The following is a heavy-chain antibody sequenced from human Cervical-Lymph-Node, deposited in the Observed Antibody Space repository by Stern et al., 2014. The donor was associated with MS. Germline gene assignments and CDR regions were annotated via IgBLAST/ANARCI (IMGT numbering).Heavy chain of an antibody. CDR1: GYTFSGYY. Sequence: MQLVESGAEVKKPGASVKVSCKTSGYTFSGYYMHWVRQAPGQGLEWMAWINPRRGGTNSAQNFEVRVTLTTDTSISTAYMELTWLTSDDTAVYYCARARDSGNIDYWGQGTLVSVSS. CDR3: ARARDSGNIDY. V-gene: IGHV1-2*02. D-gene: IGHD6-19*01. CDR2: INPRRGGT. J-gene: IGHJ4*02.